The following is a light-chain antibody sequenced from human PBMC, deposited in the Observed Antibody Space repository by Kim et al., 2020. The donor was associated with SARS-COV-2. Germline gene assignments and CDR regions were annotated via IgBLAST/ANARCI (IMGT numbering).Light chain of an antibody. V-gene: IGKV3-15*01. Sequence: EIVMTQSPATLSVSLGERATLSFTASQSVSTNLAWYQQKPGQAPRLLIYGASTRATGIPARFSGSGSGTEFTLTISSLQSEDFAVYYCQRYDNWPLTFGGGTKVDIK. CDR1: QSVSTN. CDR2: GAS. CDR3: QRYDNWPLT. J-gene: IGKJ4*01.